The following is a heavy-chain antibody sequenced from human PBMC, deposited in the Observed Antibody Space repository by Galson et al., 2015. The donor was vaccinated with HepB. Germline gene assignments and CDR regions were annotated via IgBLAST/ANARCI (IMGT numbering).Heavy chain of an antibody. CDR2: INTNTGNP. Sequence: SVKVSCKASGYTFTSYAMNWVRQAPGQGLEWMGWINTNTGNPTYAQGFTGRFVFSLDTSVSTAYLQISSLKAEDTAVYYCAREGRIQLWSYYYYYGMDVWGQGTTVTVSS. CDR3: AREGRIQLWSYYYYYGMDV. D-gene: IGHD5-18*01. V-gene: IGHV7-4-1*02. J-gene: IGHJ6*02. CDR1: GYTFTSYA.